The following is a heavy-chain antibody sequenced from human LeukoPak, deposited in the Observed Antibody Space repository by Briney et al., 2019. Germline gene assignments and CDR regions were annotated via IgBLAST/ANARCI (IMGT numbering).Heavy chain of an antibody. CDR3: AKFTSEYYYYGMDV. J-gene: IGHJ6*02. Sequence: GGSLRLSCAASGFTFSSYAMSWVRQAPGKGLEWVSAISGSGGSTYYADSVKGRFTISRDNSKNTLYLQMNSLRAEDTAVYYCAKFTSEYYYYGMDVWGQGTTVTVSS. V-gene: IGHV3-23*01. CDR2: ISGSGGST. CDR1: GFTFSSYA. D-gene: IGHD3-16*01.